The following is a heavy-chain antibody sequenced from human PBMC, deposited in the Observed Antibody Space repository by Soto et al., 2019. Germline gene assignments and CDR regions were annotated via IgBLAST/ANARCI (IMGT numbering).Heavy chain of an antibody. Sequence: QVQLVQSGAEVKKPGSSVKVSCKASGGTFSSYTISWVRQAPGQGLEWMGRIIPILGIANYAQKFQGRVPITADKSTSTAYMALSSLRSEDTAVYYCARDRWASKRLDYYYGMDVWGQWTTVTVSS. D-gene: IGHD4-4*01. V-gene: IGHV1-69*08. CDR3: ARDRWASKRLDYYYGMDV. CDR2: IIPILGIA. CDR1: GGTFSSYT. J-gene: IGHJ6*02.